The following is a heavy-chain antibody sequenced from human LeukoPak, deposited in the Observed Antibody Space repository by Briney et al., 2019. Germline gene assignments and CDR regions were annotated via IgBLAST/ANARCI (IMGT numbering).Heavy chain of an antibody. CDR2: IYHSGST. CDR1: GFTFSTYW. CDR3: ARGGAARLHFQN. V-gene: IGHV4-59*01. J-gene: IGHJ1*01. D-gene: IGHD6-6*01. Sequence: GSLRLSCSASGFTFSTYWMSWIRQPPGKGLEWIGYIYHSGSTNYNPSLQSRVTISVDTSKNQFSLNLNSVTAADTAVYYCARGGAARLHFQNWGQGTLVTVSS.